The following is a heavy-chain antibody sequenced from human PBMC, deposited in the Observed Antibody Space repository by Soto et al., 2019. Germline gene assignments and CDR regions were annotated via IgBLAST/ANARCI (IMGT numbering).Heavy chain of an antibody. CDR1: GGTFGSYA. J-gene: IGHJ4*02. CDR2: IIPVSGAA. D-gene: IGHD2-2*01. V-gene: IGHV1-69*01. Sequence: QVQLVQSGAEVKKPGSSVKVSCRASGGTFGSYAFSWVRQAPGQGLEWMGGIIPVSGAAHYAQKFQGRVTITADESTSTAYMELSTLSAQDTAVYYCATALRCRSTSCTLDYWGQGTRVIDSS. CDR3: ATALRCRSTSCTLDY.